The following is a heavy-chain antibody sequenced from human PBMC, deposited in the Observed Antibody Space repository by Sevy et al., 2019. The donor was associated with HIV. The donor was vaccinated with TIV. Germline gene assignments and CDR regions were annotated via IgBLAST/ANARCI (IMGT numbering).Heavy chain of an antibody. CDR3: ARSIAAAGSYYFDY. CDR2: ISSSSSYT. D-gene: IGHD6-13*01. V-gene: IGHV3-11*06. CDR1: GFTFSDYY. J-gene: IGHJ4*02. Sequence: GGSLRLSCAASGFTFSDYYMSWIRQAPGKGLEWVSYISSSSSYTNYADSVKGRFTISRDNAKNSLYLQMNSLRDEDTAVYYCARSIAAAGSYYFDYWGQGTLVTVSS.